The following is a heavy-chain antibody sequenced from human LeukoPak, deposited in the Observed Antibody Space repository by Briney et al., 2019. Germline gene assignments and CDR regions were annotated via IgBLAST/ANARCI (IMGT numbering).Heavy chain of an antibody. Sequence: PSETLSLTCTVSGGSISSYYWSWIRQPPGKGLEWIGYIYYSGSTSYNPSLKSRVTISVDTSKNQFSLKLSSVTAADTAVYHCARDQSGGYYFDYWGQGTLVTVS. D-gene: IGHD3-10*01. CDR2: IYYSGST. V-gene: IGHV4-59*01. CDR1: GGSISSYY. CDR3: ARDQSGGYYFDY. J-gene: IGHJ4*02.